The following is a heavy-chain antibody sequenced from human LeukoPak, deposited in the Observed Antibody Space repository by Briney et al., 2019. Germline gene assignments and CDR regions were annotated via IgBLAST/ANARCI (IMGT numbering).Heavy chain of an antibody. V-gene: IGHV1-46*01. CDR2: INPRRGST. Sequence: ASVKVSCTASGYTFTGYYMHWVRQAPGLGHEWMGIINPRRGSTRYAQKFQDRVVVTRDTSTSTVYMELSSLRSDDTAVYYCTREGAAEAKNFDYWGQGTLVTVSS. CDR3: TREGAAEAKNFDY. D-gene: IGHD6-13*01. J-gene: IGHJ4*02. CDR1: GYTFTGYY.